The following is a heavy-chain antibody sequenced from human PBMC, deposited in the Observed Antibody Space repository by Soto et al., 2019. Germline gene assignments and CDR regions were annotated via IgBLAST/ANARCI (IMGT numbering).Heavy chain of an antibody. Sequence: QRLSGAASVVRFSDYYMSSVRQAPGKGLEWVSAISGSGGSTYYADSVKGRFTISRDNSKNTLYLQMNSLRAEDTAVYYCAKDYYYGSAGWFDPWGQGTLVTVSS. CDR2: ISGSGGST. CDR3: AKDYYYGSAGWFDP. D-gene: IGHD3-10*01. V-gene: IGHV3-23*01. CDR1: VVRFSDYY. J-gene: IGHJ5*02.